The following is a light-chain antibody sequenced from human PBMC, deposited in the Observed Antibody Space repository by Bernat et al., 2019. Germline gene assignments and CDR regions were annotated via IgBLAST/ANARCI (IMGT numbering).Light chain of an antibody. CDR3: QHRKLWPTLT. CDR2: DAS. CDR1: QSGDIY. V-gene: IGKV3-11*01. Sequence: VLTQSPATLSLAPGERATFSCRASQSGDIYLAWYQQKPGQDPRLLIYDASNRATGIPPRFSGSGSGTDFTLTISSLEPEDFAFYYCQHRKLWPTLTFAGGTKVAI. J-gene: IGKJ4*01.